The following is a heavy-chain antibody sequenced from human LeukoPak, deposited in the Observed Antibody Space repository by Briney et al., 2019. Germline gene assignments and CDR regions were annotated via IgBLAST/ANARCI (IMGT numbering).Heavy chain of an antibody. D-gene: IGHD3-22*01. CDR1: GFTFSDYY. J-gene: IGHJ3*02. V-gene: IGHV3-11*06. CDR3: ARDLQPIYYYDSSGYYQGQAFDI. Sequence: GGSLRLSCAASGFTFSDYYMSWIRQAPGKGLEWVSYIGSSSRYTIYADSVKGRFTISRDNAKNSLYLQMNSLRAEDTAVYYCARDLQPIYYYDSSGYYQGQAFDIWGQGTMVTVSS. CDR2: IGSSSRYT.